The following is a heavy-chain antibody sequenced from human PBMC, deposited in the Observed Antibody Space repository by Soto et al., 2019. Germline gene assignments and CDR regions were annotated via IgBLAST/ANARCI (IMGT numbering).Heavy chain of an antibody. CDR2: IYWDDDK. Sequence: QITLKESGPTLVKPTQTLTLTRTFSGFSLSTSGVGVGWIRQPPGKALEWLALIYWDDDKRYSPSLKSRLTITKHTSKNQVVLTMNNMDPVDTATYYCAHSTVVETNDYWGQGTLVTVSS. V-gene: IGHV2-5*02. CDR1: GFSLSTSGVG. J-gene: IGHJ4*02. D-gene: IGHD2-2*01. CDR3: AHSTVVETNDY.